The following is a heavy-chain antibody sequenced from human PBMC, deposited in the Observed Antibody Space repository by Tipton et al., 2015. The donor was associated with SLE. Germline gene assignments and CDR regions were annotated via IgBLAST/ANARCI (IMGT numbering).Heavy chain of an antibody. CDR2: INHSGST. Sequence: TLSLTCAVYGGSFSGYYWSWIRQPPWKGLEWSGDINHSGSTNYNPSLKSRVTISVDTSKNKFSRKLSSVTAADTAVYYCSRGLGYCSGVRCARWFDPWCQGALLSFSS. CDR3: SRGLGYCSGVRCARWFDP. J-gene: IGHJ5*02. CDR1: GGSFSGYY. V-gene: IGHV4-34*01. D-gene: IGHD2-15*01.